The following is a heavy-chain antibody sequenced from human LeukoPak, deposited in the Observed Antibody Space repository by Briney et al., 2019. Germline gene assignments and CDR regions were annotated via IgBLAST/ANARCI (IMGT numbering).Heavy chain of an antibody. CDR2: IYYSGST. CDR1: GGSISSYY. V-gene: IGHV4-59*01. D-gene: IGHD5-18*01. CDR3: ARAVVGMVTSYYYMDV. Sequence: SETLSLTCTVSGGSISSYYWSWIRQPPGKGLEWIGYIYYSGSTNYNPSLKSRVTISVYTSKNQFSLKLSSVTAADTAVYYCARAVVGMVTSYYYMDVWGKGTTVTVSS. J-gene: IGHJ6*03.